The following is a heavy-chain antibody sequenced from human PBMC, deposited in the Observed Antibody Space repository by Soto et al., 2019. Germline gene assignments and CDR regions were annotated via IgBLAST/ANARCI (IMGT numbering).Heavy chain of an antibody. D-gene: IGHD3-22*01. V-gene: IGHV3-23*01. J-gene: IGHJ4*02. Sequence: SRRRACERSLFTFRNYAMTWVLQKPVKVLDCFLVISGCGGSPYYADSVKVRFTISRDNSKNTVILQLNSLRADDTATYYCASRRYYDSRGLYFYYYFDFWGQGTLVSVS. CDR2: ISGCGGSP. CDR1: LFTFRNYA. CDR3: ASRRYYDSRGLYFYYYFDF.